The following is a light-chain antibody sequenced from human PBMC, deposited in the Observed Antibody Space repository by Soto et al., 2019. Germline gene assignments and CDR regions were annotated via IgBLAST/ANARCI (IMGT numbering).Light chain of an antibody. J-gene: IGKJ4*01. V-gene: IGKV3-15*01. Sequence: EIVMTQSPATLSVSQGERATLSCRASESVSSNLVWYQQKPGQAPRLLIYGASTRATGVPARFSGSGSGTEFTLTISSLQSEDFAVFYCQQYNKWPLTFGGGTKVELK. CDR1: ESVSSN. CDR2: GAS. CDR3: QQYNKWPLT.